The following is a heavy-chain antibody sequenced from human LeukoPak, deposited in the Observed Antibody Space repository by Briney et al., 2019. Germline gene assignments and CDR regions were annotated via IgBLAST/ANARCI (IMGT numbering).Heavy chain of an antibody. CDR3: ARGHYGYNAIGWFDP. Sequence: AGGSLRLSCAASGFTFSSYSMNWVRQAPGKGLEWVSYISSSSSTIYYADSVKGRFTISRDNAKNSLYLQMNSLRAEDTAVYYCARGHYGYNAIGWFDPWGQGTLVTVPS. CDR2: ISSSSSTI. V-gene: IGHV3-48*01. CDR1: GFTFSSYS. D-gene: IGHD5-24*01. J-gene: IGHJ5*02.